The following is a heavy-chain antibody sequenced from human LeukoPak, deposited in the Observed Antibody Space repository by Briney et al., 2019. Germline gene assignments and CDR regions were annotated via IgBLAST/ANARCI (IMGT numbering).Heavy chain of an antibody. CDR3: ARVRSGYSSGWYIADAFDI. CDR1: GGTFSSYA. D-gene: IGHD6-19*01. CDR2: IIPIFGTA. Sequence: SVKVSCKASGGTFSSYAISWVRQAPGQGLEWMGGIIPIFGTANYAQKSQGRVTITADESTSTAYMELSSLRSEDTAVYYCARVRSGYSSGWYIADAFDIWGQGTMVTVSS. V-gene: IGHV1-69*13. J-gene: IGHJ3*02.